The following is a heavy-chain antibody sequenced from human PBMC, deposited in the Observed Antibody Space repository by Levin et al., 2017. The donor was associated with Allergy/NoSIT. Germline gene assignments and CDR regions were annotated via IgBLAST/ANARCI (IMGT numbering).Heavy chain of an antibody. CDR2: ISDSGATT. J-gene: IGHJ5*01. V-gene: IGHV3-23*01. D-gene: IGHD3-10*01. CDR3: ATHWGKVRGGDS. CDR1: GFTFSAYA. Sequence: QSGGSLRLSCAASGFTFSAYAMKWIRQAPGKGLEWVSMISDSGATTRYADSLKGRFTISRDNSKNMVFLQMNSLRAEDTAIYYYATHWGKVRGGDSWGQGTLVTVSS.